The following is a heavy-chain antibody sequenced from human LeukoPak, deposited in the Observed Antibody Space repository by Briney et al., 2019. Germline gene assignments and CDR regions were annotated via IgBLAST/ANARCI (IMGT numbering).Heavy chain of an antibody. CDR1: GCTFTNYF. CDR3: ARRDCVGDCYSNWFDP. D-gene: IGHD2-21*02. V-gene: IGHV1-46*01. CDR2: INPRGGST. Sequence: ASVKVSCKASGCTFTNYFTHWVRQAPGQGLEWMGIINPRGGSTGYAQKFQGRITMTTDMSTRTVYMELSSLESEDTAVYYCARRDCVGDCYSNWFDPWGQGTLVTVSS. J-gene: IGHJ5*02.